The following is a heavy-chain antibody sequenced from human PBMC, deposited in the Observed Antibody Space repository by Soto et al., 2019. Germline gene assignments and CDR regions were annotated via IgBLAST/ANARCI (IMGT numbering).Heavy chain of an antibody. CDR1: GGSISSYY. J-gene: IGHJ6*02. CDR2: IYYSGST. D-gene: IGHD3-10*01. CDR3: ARDRMVRGVIMNYYYYGMDV. Sequence: SETLSLTCTVSGGSISSYYWSWIRQPPGKGLEWIGYIYYSGSTNYNPSLKSRVTISVDTSKNQFSLKLSSVTAADTAVYYCARDRMVRGVIMNYYYYGMDVWGQGTTVTVSS. V-gene: IGHV4-59*01.